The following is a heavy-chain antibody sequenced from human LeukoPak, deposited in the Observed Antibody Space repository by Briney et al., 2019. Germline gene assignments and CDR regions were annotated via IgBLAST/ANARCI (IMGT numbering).Heavy chain of an antibody. CDR3: ARSPHVLLWFGNSAGDDAFDI. CDR2: INHSGST. V-gene: IGHV4-34*01. J-gene: IGHJ3*02. Sequence: PSETLSLTRAVYGRSFSVYYWSYIRHPPGKSLEWIGEINHSGSTHQNPPLKSRVPISVDTSKNQFSLKLSSVTAADTAVYYCARSPHVLLWFGNSAGDDAFDIWGQGTMVTVSS. D-gene: IGHD3-10*01. CDR1: GRSFSVYY.